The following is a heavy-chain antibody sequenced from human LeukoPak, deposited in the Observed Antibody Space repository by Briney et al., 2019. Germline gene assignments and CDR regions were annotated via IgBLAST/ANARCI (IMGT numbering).Heavy chain of an antibody. CDR1: GFTFSNYW. D-gene: IGHD2-15*01. V-gene: IGHV3-7*01. J-gene: IGHJ4*02. CDR2: IKVDGSEK. Sequence: GGSLRLSCAASGFTFSNYWMIWVRQAPGKGLEWVANIKVDGSEKNYVDSVRGRFTISRDNAKNSLYLQMNSLRAEDTAVYYCTRNGRSLDYWGQGTLVTVSS. CDR3: TRNGRSLDY.